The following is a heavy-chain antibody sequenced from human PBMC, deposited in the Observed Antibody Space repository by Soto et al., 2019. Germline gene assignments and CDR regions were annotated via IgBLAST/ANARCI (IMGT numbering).Heavy chain of an antibody. Sequence: SETLSLTCTVSGGSVSSGSYYWSWIRQPPGKGLEWIGYTYYSGSTNYNPSLKSRVTISVDTSKNQFSLKLSSVTAADTAVYYCARDLRPYYGSGSYQNWFDPWGQGTLVTVSS. J-gene: IGHJ5*02. CDR3: ARDLRPYYGSGSYQNWFDP. CDR2: TYYSGST. V-gene: IGHV4-61*01. CDR1: GGSVSSGSYY. D-gene: IGHD3-10*01.